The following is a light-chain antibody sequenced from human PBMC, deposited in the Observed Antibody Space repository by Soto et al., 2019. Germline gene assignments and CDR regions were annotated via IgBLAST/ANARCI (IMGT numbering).Light chain of an antibody. V-gene: IGKV3-20*01. J-gene: IGKJ2*01. Sequence: ESMLTQSPGTLSLSPGERATLSCRASRSVSTRYITWYQQKPGQAPRLLIYGASIRATGIPDRFSGSGSGTDFTLTISRLAAEDFAVYYCQQFGDSPPAFTFGQETKLEI. CDR1: RSVSTRY. CDR2: GAS. CDR3: QQFGDSPPAFT.